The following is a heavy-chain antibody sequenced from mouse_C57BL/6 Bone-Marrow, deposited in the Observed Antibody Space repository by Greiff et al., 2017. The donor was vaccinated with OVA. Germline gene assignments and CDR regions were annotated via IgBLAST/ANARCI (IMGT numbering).Heavy chain of an antibody. V-gene: IGHV2-6-1*01. CDR2: IWSDGST. CDR3: ARHEERGGYYVDAMDY. CDR1: GFSLTSYG. J-gene: IGHJ4*01. D-gene: IGHD2-3*01. Sequence: QVQLKQSGPGLVAPSQSLSITCTVSGFSLTSYGVHWVRQPPGKGLEWLVVIWSDGSTTYNSALKSRLSINKDNSKSQVFLKMNSLQTDDTAMYYCARHEERGGYYVDAMDYWGQGTSVTVSS.